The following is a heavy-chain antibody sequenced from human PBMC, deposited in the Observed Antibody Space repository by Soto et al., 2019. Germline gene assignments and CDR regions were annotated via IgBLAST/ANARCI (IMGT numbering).Heavy chain of an antibody. CDR2: LSGDGTTT. CDR3: AKDITFDSSAYNY. J-gene: IGHJ4*02. Sequence: EVQLLESGGGLVQPGGSLRLSCTASGFTFSTYGMSWVRQAPGKGLEWVSSLSGDGTTTYYIDSVKGRFTISRDNTRNTLSLHMNSPRTEDTAVYYCAKDITFDSSAYNYWGQGILVTVSS. V-gene: IGHV3-23*01. CDR1: GFTFSTYG. D-gene: IGHD3-22*01.